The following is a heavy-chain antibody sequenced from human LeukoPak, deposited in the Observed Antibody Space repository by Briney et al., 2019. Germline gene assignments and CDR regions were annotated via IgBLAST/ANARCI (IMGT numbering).Heavy chain of an antibody. D-gene: IGHD1-1*01. Sequence: ASVKVSCKASGYTFTSYGISWVRQAPGQGLEWMGWMNPNSGNTGYAQKFQGRVTITRNTSISTAYMELSSLRSEDTAVYYCARGDDTHAFDIWGQGTMVTVSS. CDR2: MNPNSGNT. CDR1: GYTFTSYG. J-gene: IGHJ3*02. V-gene: IGHV1-8*03. CDR3: ARGDDTHAFDI.